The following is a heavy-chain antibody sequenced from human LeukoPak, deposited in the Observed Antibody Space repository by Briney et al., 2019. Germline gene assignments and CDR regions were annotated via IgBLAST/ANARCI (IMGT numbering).Heavy chain of an antibody. CDR1: GFTFSSYA. V-gene: IGHV3-23*01. CDR2: ISDSGDNT. J-gene: IGHJ4*02. CDR3: AKANSITIFGVISPVDY. D-gene: IGHD3-3*01. Sequence: GGSLRLSCAASGFTFSSYAMSWVRQAPGKGLEWVSTISDSGDNTYYADSVKGRFTISRDNSKNTLYLQMNSLRAEDTAVYYCAKANSITIFGVISPVDYWGQGTLVTVSS.